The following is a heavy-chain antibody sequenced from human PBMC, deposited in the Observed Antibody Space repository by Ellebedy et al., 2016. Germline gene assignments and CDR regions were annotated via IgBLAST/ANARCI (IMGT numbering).Heavy chain of an antibody. Sequence: GGSLRLSCVASGFTFSSYWIHWVRQAPGKGLEWVADIKPDGSVTYYVDYGRGRLTISRDNARSSVYLQLNSLRVEDTAVYHCARDLTASGTLDYWGRGTLVTVSS. J-gene: IGHJ4*02. D-gene: IGHD3-9*01. CDR2: IKPDGSVT. CDR3: ARDLTASGTLDY. V-gene: IGHV3-7*03. CDR1: GFTFSSYW.